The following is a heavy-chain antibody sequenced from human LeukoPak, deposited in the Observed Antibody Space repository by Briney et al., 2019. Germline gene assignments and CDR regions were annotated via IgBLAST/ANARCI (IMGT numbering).Heavy chain of an antibody. J-gene: IGHJ4*02. V-gene: IGHV4-59*11. CDR2: INYSGNT. CDR3: GRGGGGSYLEYSFDY. D-gene: IGHD3-10*01. Sequence: SETLSLTCTVSGASITRRYWSLIRQPPGKGLEWIGYINYSGNTNYNPSLKRRVTISVNTSKNQFSLKVSSVSAADTAVYYCGRGGGGSYLEYSFDYWGQGTLVTVSS. CDR1: GASITRRY.